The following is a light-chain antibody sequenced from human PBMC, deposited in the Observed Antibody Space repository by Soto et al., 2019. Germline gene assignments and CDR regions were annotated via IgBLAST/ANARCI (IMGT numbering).Light chain of an antibody. Sequence: AVQLTQSPSSLSASVGDRVTITCQASQGIRTDLGWYQQSPGKAPKVLIVGASTLQSGVPSRFSGSGSGTDFTLTICSLQPEDSATYYCLQDFSYPRTFGQGTKVDIK. CDR2: GAS. J-gene: IGKJ1*01. V-gene: IGKV1-6*01. CDR1: QGIRTD. CDR3: LQDFSYPRT.